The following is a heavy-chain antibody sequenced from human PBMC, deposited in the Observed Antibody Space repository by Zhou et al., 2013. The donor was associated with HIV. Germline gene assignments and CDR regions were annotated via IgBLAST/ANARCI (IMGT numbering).Heavy chain of an antibody. J-gene: IGHJ3*01. CDR2: MNPNSDNT. CDR1: GYTFTTYD. V-gene: IGHV1-8*03. CDR3: ARGRKGSTGYQPGGGFDF. Sequence: QVHLVQSGAEVKKPGSSVKVSCKASGYTFTTYDINWVRQAAGQGLEWMGWMNPNSDNTGYAQKFQGRLTFTRNTSISTAYMEVNSLRSEDTAVYYCARGRKGSTGYQPGGGFDFWGQGTLVTVSS. D-gene: IGHD3-22*01.